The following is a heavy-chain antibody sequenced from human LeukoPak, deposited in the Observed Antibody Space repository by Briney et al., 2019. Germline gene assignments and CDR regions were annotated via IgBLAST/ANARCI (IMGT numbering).Heavy chain of an antibody. CDR2: IWYDGSNK. CDR1: GFTFSSYG. Sequence: GGSLRLSCAASGFTFSSYGMHWVRQAPGKGLEWVAVIWYDGSNKYYADSVKGRFTISRDNSKNTLYLQMNSLRAEDTAVYYCATASSGWYIGLFYWGQGTLVTVSS. D-gene: IGHD6-19*01. J-gene: IGHJ4*02. CDR3: ATASSGWYIGLFY. V-gene: IGHV3-33*01.